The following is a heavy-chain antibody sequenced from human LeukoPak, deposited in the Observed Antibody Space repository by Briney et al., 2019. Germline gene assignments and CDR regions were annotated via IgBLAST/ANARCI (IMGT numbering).Heavy chain of an antibody. CDR2: ISSSSSYI. V-gene: IGHV3-21*01. CDR3: ARDDYGDYLWYFDY. CDR1: GFTFSSYS. Sequence: PGGSLRLSCAASGFTFSSYSMNWVRQAPGKGLEWVSAISSSSSYIYYADSVKGRFTISRDNAKNSLYLQMNSLRAEDTAVYYCARDDYGDYLWYFDYWGQGTLVTVSS. D-gene: IGHD4-17*01. J-gene: IGHJ4*02.